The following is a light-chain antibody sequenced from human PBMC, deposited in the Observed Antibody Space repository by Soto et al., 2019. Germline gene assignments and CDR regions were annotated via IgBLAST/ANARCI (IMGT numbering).Light chain of an antibody. V-gene: IGKV3-15*01. CDR1: QTVSITY. Sequence: VLKQSPAILSVSPGESATLSCRASQTVSITYLTWYQQKPGQAPRLLIYGASTRATGIPARFSGSGSGTEFTLTISSLQSEDFAVYYCQPPGFGHRTLLEIK. CDR2: GAS. J-gene: IGKJ5*01. CDR3: QPPG.